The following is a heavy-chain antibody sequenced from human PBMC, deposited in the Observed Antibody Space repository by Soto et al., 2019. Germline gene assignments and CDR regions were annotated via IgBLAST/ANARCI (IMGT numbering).Heavy chain of an antibody. CDR3: AKDGSGHPHYSDN. V-gene: IGHV4-4*02. D-gene: IGHD2-15*01. J-gene: IGHJ4*02. CDR2: IYHSGTT. CDR1: GASISSNNW. Sequence: QVQLQESGPGLVKPSGTLSLTCVVSGASISSNNWWSWVRQPPGKGLEWIGEIYHSGTTSYNPSLKGRVPMSVDKSQNQFSLKVTSVTAADTAVYFCAKDGSGHPHYSDNWGQGTLVTVSS.